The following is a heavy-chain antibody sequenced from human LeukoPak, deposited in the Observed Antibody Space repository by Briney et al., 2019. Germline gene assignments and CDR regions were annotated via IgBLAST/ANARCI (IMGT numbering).Heavy chain of an antibody. D-gene: IGHD3-10*01. CDR1: GGSISSGGYY. V-gene: IGHV4-31*03. CDR3: ARRANYYGSGSYLGY. CDR2: IYYSGST. J-gene: IGHJ4*02. Sequence: SETLSLTCTVSGGSISSGGYYWSWIRQHPGKGLEWIGYIYYSGSTYYNPSLKSRVTISVDTSKNQFSLKLSSVTAADTAVYYCARRANYYGSGSYLGYWGQGTLVTVSS.